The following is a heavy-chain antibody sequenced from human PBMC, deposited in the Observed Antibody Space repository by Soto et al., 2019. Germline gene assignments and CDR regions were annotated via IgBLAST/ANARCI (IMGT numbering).Heavy chain of an antibody. J-gene: IGHJ6*02. Sequence: SVKVSCKASGGTFSSYAISWVRQAPGQGLEWMGGIIPIFGTANYAQKFQGRVTITADESTSTAYMELSSLRSEDTAVYYCARKYYDILTGSHGNYYYYYYGMDVWGQGTTVTVSS. D-gene: IGHD3-9*01. CDR2: IIPIFGTA. V-gene: IGHV1-69*13. CDR1: GGTFSSYA. CDR3: ARKYYDILTGSHGNYYYYYYGMDV.